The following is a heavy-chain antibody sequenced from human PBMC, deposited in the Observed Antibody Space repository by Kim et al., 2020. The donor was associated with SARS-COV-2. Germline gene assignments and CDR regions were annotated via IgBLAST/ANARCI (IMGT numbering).Heavy chain of an antibody. J-gene: IGHJ4*02. CDR1: GFTVSSNY. CDR3: ATIGDYDFDY. Sequence: GGSLRLFCAASGFTVSSNYMSWVRQAPGKGLEWVSVIYSGGSTYYADSVKGRFTISRDNSKNTLYLQMNSLRAEDTAVYYCATIGDYDFDYWGQGTLVTVSS. D-gene: IGHD4-17*01. V-gene: IGHV3-66*01. CDR2: IYSGGST.